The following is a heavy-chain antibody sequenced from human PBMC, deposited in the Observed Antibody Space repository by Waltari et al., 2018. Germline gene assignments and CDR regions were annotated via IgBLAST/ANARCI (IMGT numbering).Heavy chain of an antibody. CDR1: GFTFSGSA. Sequence: EVQLVESGGGLVQPGGSLKLSCAASGFTFSGSAMHWVRQASGKGLEWVGRIRSKANSYATAYAASVKGRFTISRDDSKNTAYLQMNSLKTEDTAVYYCTRIVGATNRDYWGQGTLVTVSS. CDR3: TRIVGATNRDY. V-gene: IGHV3-73*02. J-gene: IGHJ4*02. D-gene: IGHD1-26*01. CDR2: IRSKANSYAT.